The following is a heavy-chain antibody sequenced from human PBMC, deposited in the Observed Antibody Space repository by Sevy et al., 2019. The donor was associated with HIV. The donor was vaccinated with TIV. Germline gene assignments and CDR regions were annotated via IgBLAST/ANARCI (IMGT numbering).Heavy chain of an antibody. CDR3: ARESRRCSNGVCYGYYGLDV. D-gene: IGHD2-8*01. V-gene: IGHV3-11*01. CDR2: ISLSGSTI. CDR1: GFIFSDYY. J-gene: IGHJ6*02. Sequence: GGSLRLSCAASGFIFSDYYMSWIRQAPGKGLEWVSYISLSGSTIYYADSVKGRFTISRDNAKNSLYLQMNSLRAEDTAVYFCARESRRCSNGVCYGYYGLDVWAQGTTVTVSS.